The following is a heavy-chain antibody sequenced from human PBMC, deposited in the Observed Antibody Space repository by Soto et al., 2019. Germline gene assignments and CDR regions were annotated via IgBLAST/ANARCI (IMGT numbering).Heavy chain of an antibody. CDR3: GRGQRAFDS. CDR1: GYSFTAYY. V-gene: IGHV1-2*02. Sequence: ASVKVSCKASGYSFTAYYIHWVRQAPGQGLEWMGWINPNSGGTNNALKFLGRVTLTRDTSISAVYLQVRRLTSDDTAVYYCGRGQRAFDSWGQGTLVTVSS. CDR2: INPNSGGT. J-gene: IGHJ4*02.